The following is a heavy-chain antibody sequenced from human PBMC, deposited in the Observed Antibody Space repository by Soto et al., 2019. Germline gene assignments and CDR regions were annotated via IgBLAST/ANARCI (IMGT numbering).Heavy chain of an antibody. CDR2: INHSGST. J-gene: IGHJ6*02. CDR1: GGSFSGYY. V-gene: IGHV4-34*01. CDR3: ARGRHILLWFGEPRGMEV. D-gene: IGHD3-10*01. Sequence: SETLSLTCAVFGGSFSGYYWSWIRQPPGKGLEWIGEINHSGSTNYNPSLKSRVTISVDTSKNQFSLKLSSVTAADTAVYYCARGRHILLWFGEPRGMEVWGQGTTVTVSS.